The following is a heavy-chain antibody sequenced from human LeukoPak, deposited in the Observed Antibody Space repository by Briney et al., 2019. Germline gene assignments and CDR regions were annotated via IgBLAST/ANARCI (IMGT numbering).Heavy chain of an antibody. Sequence: SETLSLTCTVSGGSISSYYWSWIRQPPGKGLEWIGYIYYSGSTNYNPSLKSRVTVSVDTSKNRFSLKLISVTAADTAVYYCARGQGATVPQVGKNWFDPWGQGTRVIVSS. CDR3: ARGQGATVPQVGKNWFDP. D-gene: IGHD1-26*01. J-gene: IGHJ5*02. CDR1: GGSISSYY. CDR2: IYYSGST. V-gene: IGHV4-59*12.